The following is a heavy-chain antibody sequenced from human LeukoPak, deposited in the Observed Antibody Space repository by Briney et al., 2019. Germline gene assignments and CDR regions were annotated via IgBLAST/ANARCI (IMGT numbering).Heavy chain of an antibody. V-gene: IGHV1-46*01. D-gene: IGHD3-22*01. J-gene: IGHJ5*02. CDR1: GYTFTSYY. CDR2: INPSGGST. CDR3: ASLFSSGPLGGP. Sequence: PQASVKVSCKASGYTFTSYYMHWVRQAPGQGLEWMGIINPSGGSTSYAQKFQGRVTMTRDTSTSTVYMELSSLGSEDTAVYYCASLFSSGPLGGPWGQGTLVTVSS.